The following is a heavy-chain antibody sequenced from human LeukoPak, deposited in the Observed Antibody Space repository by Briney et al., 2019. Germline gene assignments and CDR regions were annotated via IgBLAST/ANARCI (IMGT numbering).Heavy chain of an antibody. CDR1: GFSFSINA. CDR2: IIGDGATT. Sequence: GGSLRLSCAASGFSFSINAMTWVRQAPGKGLECVSAIIGDGATTYYADSVRGRFTISRDNSKNTLYLQMNSLRAEDTAIYYCAKAYGTNGYFQLPIDFWGQGTLVTVSS. J-gene: IGHJ4*02. D-gene: IGHD2-8*01. V-gene: IGHV3-23*01. CDR3: AKAYGTNGYFQLPIDF.